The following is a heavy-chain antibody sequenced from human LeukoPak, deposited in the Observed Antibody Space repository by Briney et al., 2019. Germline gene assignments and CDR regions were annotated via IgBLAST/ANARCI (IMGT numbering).Heavy chain of an antibody. Sequence: PGGSLRLSCAASGFTFSDYAMSWVRQAPEKGLEWVSAISGSGVSTSFSDYYLDSVKGRFTISRDNAKNSLYLQMNSLRAEDTAVYYCARWRLYTGSGTGTSRYSFDLWGQGTPITVSS. CDR1: GFTFSDYA. CDR2: ISGSGVST. CDR3: ARWRLYTGSGTGTSRYSFDL. D-gene: IGHD3-16*02. J-gene: IGHJ4*02. V-gene: IGHV3-23*01.